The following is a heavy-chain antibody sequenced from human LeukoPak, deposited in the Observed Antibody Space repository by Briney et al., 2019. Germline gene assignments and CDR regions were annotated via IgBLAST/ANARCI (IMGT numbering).Heavy chain of an antibody. J-gene: IGHJ4*02. CDR3: ARVHKQWPSRDVFDY. V-gene: IGHV3-53*01. D-gene: IGHD6-19*01. CDR1: GFTVSSYY. CDR2: IYSGGSI. Sequence: GGSLRLSCAAPGFTVSSYYMSWVRQAPGKGLEWVSDIYSGGSIYYADYVKGRLTISRDNSKNTLYLQMNSLRAEDTAVYYCARVHKQWPSRDVFDYWGQGTLVTVSS.